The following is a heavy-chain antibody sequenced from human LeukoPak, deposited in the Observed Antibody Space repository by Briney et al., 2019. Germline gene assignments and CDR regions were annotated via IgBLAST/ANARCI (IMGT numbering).Heavy chain of an antibody. CDR3: AREMYRAYGPFEC. J-gene: IGHJ4*02. V-gene: IGHV3-7*01. CDR2: LSQEGTET. Sequence: PGGSLRHSCAASGFTFSSYWMGWGRHTPGKGLELEANLSQEGTETRYADSVKGRFTISRDNAKSSMFLQMNSLRIEDTGIYYCAREMYRAYGPFECWGQGTVVTVSS. D-gene: IGHD1-1*01. CDR1: GFTFSSYW.